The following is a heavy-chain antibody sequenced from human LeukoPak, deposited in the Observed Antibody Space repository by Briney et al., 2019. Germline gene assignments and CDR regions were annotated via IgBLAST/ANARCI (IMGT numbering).Heavy chain of an antibody. CDR1: GFTFSSYW. CDR3: AREWGLQYFDY. Sequence: GGSLRLSCAASGFTFSSYWMSWVRQAPGKGLEWVANIKQDGSEKYYVDSVKVRFTISRDNAKNSLYLQMNSLRAEDTAVYYCAREWGLQYFDYWGQGTLVTVSS. J-gene: IGHJ4*02. CDR2: IKQDGSEK. D-gene: IGHD7-27*01. V-gene: IGHV3-7*01.